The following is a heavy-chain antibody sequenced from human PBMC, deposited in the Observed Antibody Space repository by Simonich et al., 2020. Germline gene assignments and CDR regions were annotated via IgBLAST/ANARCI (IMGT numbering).Heavy chain of an antibody. D-gene: IGHD1-26*01. J-gene: IGHJ5*02. CDR1: GFTFSSHD. V-gene: IGHV3-13*05. Sequence: EVQLVESGGGLVQPGGSLRLSCAASGFTFSSHDMHWVRQAKRKGLGWFSAIGPAGDPYYPGSVKGRFTISRENAKNSFYLQMNSLRAGDTAVYYCARGGYSGSYNWFDPWGQGTLVTVSS. CDR3: ARGGYSGSYNWFDP. CDR2: IGPAGDP.